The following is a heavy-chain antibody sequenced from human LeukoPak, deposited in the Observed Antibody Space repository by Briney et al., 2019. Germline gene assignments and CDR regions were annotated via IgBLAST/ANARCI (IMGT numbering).Heavy chain of an antibody. J-gene: IGHJ6*02. CDR2: IYHSGST. Sequence: PSETLSLTCAVSGGSISSGGYSWSWIRQPPGKGLEWIGYIYHSGSTYYNPSLKSRVTISVDRSKNQFSLKLSSVTAADTAVYYCARMGPYCSSTSCYTGDYYYYYGMDVWGQGTTVTVSS. CDR3: ARMGPYCSSTSCYTGDYYYYYGMDV. D-gene: IGHD2-2*02. V-gene: IGHV4-30-2*01. CDR1: GGSISSGGYS.